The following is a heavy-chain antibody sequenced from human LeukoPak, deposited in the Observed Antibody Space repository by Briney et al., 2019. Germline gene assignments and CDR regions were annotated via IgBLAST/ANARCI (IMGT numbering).Heavy chain of an antibody. V-gene: IGHV3-30*18. CDR2: ISYDGSNK. CDR3: AKDDSGDGVY. J-gene: IGHJ4*02. CDR1: GFTFSSYG. D-gene: IGHD2-21*01. Sequence: PGGSLRLSCAASGFTFSSYGMHWVRQAPGKGLEWVAVISYDGSNKYYADSAKGRFTISRDNSKNTLYLQMNSLRVEDTAVYYCAKDDSGDGVYWGQGTLVTVSS.